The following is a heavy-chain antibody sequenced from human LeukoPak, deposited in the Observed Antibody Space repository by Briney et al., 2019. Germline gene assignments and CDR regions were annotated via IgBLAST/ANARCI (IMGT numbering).Heavy chain of an antibody. CDR1: GGSISGYY. V-gene: IGHV4-59*08. CDR2: VYYSENT. Sequence: PSETLSLTCSVSGGSISGYYWSWIRQPPGKELEWIGYVYYSENTKYNPSLESRVTISLDTSKNQFSLKLTSVTAADTAVYYCASTMVRNFDYWGQGTLVTVSS. D-gene: IGHD3-10*01. J-gene: IGHJ4*02. CDR3: ASTMVRNFDY.